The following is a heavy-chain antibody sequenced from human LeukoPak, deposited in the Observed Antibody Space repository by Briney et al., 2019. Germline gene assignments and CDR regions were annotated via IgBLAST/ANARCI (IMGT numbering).Heavy chain of an antibody. Sequence: QPGGSLRLSCAASGFTCSSYGMHWVRQAPGKGLEWVAVISYDGSNKYYADSVKGRFTISRGNAKNSLYLQMNSLRAEDTAVYYCAGPGGFGELSQDTSFDYWGQGTLVTVSS. CDR3: AGPGGFGELSQDTSFDY. D-gene: IGHD3-10*01. CDR2: ISYDGSNK. J-gene: IGHJ4*02. V-gene: IGHV3-30*03. CDR1: GFTCSSYG.